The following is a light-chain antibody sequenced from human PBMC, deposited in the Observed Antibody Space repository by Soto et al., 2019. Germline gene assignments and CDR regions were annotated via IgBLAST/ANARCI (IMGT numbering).Light chain of an antibody. CDR1: SSNIGSLS. V-gene: IGLV1-44*01. CDR3: AAWDDSLNGLYV. J-gene: IGLJ1*01. CDR2: NDY. Sequence: QPVLTQPPSASGTPGQRVTISCSGSSSNIGSLSVAWYQHLPGTAPKLLIHNDYQRPSGVPDRFSGSKSGTSASLAISGLQSEDDGAYYCAAWDDSLNGLYVFGTGTKLTVL.